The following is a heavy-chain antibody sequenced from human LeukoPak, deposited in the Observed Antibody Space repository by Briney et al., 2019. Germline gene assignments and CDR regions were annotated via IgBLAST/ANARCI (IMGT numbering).Heavy chain of an antibody. Sequence: SETLSLTCTVSGGSISSYYWSWIRQPPGKGLEWIGYIYYSGSTNYNPSLKSRVTISVDTSRNQFSLKLSSVTAADTAVYYCARGSRGYGGWFDPWGQGTLVTVSS. V-gene: IGHV4-59*01. D-gene: IGHD4-23*01. CDR2: IYYSGST. CDR3: ARGSRGYGGWFDP. CDR1: GGSISSYY. J-gene: IGHJ5*02.